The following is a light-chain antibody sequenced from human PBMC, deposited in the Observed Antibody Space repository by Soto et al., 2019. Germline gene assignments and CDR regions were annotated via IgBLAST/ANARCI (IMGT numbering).Light chain of an antibody. CDR2: SDN. J-gene: IGLJ3*02. CDR3: AAWDDSLNGWV. V-gene: IGLV1-44*01. Sequence: QAVVTQPPSASGTPGQRVTISCSGSSSNIGSNTVNWYQQLPGTAPKLLIYSDNQRPSGVPDRFSGSKSGTSASLAISGLQSDDEADYYCAAWDDSLNGWVFGGGTQLTVL. CDR1: SSNIGSNT.